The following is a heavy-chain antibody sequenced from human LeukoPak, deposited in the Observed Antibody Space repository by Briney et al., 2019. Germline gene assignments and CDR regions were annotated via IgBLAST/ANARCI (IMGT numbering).Heavy chain of an antibody. V-gene: IGHV1-3*01. CDR2: INAGNGNT. CDR3: ARQVTLDY. Sequence: ASVKVSCKASGGTFSSYAISWVRQAPGQGLEWMGGINAGNGNTKYSQKFQGRVTITRDTSASTAYMELSSLRSEDTAVYYCARQVTLDYWGQGTLVTVSS. CDR1: GGTFSSYA. D-gene: IGHD4-23*01. J-gene: IGHJ4*02.